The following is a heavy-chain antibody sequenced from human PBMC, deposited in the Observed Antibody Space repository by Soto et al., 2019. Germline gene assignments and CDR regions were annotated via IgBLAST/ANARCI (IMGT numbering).Heavy chain of an antibody. CDR1: GFTFSTYA. D-gene: IGHD3-22*01. Sequence: QVQLVESGGGVVQPGRSLRLSCAASGFTFSTYAMHWVRQAPGKGLEWVAIISYDGTNKYYADSVKGRFTISRDNSKNTLFLQMNSLRAEDEAVYYCATDTSGYYNQPVIDYGGQVTLVTVSS. CDR3: ATDTSGYYNQPVIDY. J-gene: IGHJ4*02. CDR2: ISYDGTNK. V-gene: IGHV3-30-3*01.